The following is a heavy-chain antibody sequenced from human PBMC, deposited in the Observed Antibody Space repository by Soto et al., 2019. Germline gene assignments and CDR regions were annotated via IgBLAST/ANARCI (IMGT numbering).Heavy chain of an antibody. CDR1: GYEYFAYW. CDR2: VYPANSDA. V-gene: IGHV5-51*01. J-gene: IGHJ4*02. D-gene: IGHD1-1*01. Sequence: PVESLKISCNGSGYEYFAYWIGWVRQMPGKGLEWMGLVYPANSDARYSPSFQGQVTISVDRSINTAYLEWSSLKASDNAIYYCARQSVETPVFDHWGQGTLVTVSS. CDR3: ARQSVETPVFDH.